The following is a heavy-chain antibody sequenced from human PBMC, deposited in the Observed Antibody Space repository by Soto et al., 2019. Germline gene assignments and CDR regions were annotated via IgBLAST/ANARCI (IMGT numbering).Heavy chain of an antibody. D-gene: IGHD6-6*01. CDR2: ISSSNRTI. Sequence: GGSLRLSCAASGFTFRSYSMNWVRQAPGKGLEWVSSISSSNRTINYADSVKGRFIISRDNAKNSLYLQMHSLRDEDTAVYYCARGSSGTSIAARPSYYYGMDVWGQGTTVTVS. J-gene: IGHJ6*02. V-gene: IGHV3-48*02. CDR1: GFTFRSYS. CDR3: ARGSSGTSIAARPSYYYGMDV.